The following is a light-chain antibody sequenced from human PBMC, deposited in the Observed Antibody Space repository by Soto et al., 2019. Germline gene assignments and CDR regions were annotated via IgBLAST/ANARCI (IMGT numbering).Light chain of an antibody. J-gene: IGKJ1*01. CDR2: CAY. CDR3: QRRYSSPWT. Sequence: DIQMTQSPSSLSASVGDRVTITCRASQTITNYLNWYQQKPGKAPKLLIYCAYTLLNGVPSMLTVGGYGTDFTLTLDSLQPEEFATYFCQRRYSSPWTFSPGTQVE. CDR1: QTITNY. V-gene: IGKV1-39*01.